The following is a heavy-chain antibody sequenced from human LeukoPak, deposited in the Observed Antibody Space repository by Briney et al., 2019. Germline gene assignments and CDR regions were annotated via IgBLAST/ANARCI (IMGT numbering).Heavy chain of an antibody. CDR2: IYTSGST. Sequence: SETLSLTCTVSGGSISSYYWSWIRQPAGKGLEWIGRIYTSGSTNYNPSLESRVTMSVDTSKNQFSLKLSSVTAADTAVYYCARDLGYNWNERGFDYWGQGTLVTVSS. J-gene: IGHJ4*02. CDR3: ARDLGYNWNERGFDY. V-gene: IGHV4-4*07. CDR1: GGSISSYY. D-gene: IGHD1-1*01.